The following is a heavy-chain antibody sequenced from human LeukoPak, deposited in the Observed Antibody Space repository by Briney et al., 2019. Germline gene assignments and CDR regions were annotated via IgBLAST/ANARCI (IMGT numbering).Heavy chain of an antibody. V-gene: IGHV4-39*01. CDR1: GGSISSSTYY. J-gene: IGHJ3*01. CDR3: ARHSDYVGDSSLDTDAFDV. Sequence: SETLSLTCTVSGGSISSSTYYWVWIRQPPGKGREWIATIYYSGSTYYNPSLKSRVTISVDTSNNQFSLTLSSVTAADTAMYYCARHSDYVGDSSLDTDAFDVWGRGTMVTVSS. D-gene: IGHD4-23*01. CDR2: IYYSGST.